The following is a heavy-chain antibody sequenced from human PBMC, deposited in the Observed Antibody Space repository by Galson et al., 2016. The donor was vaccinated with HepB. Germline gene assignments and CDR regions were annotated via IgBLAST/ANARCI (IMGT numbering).Heavy chain of an antibody. CDR3: TRSGGPLGTYMVVDHFDY. V-gene: IGHV6-1*01. D-gene: IGHD5-18*01. CDR1: GDSVSSHRVT. CDR2: TYYQSKRCN. J-gene: IGHJ4*02. Sequence: CAHSGDSVSSHRVTWRWIRQAPPGGLEGLGRTYYQSKRCNDYAVCGKSRITINPHTSKNQFHLHLNYVTPEDTAVYYCTRSGGPLGTYMVVDHFDYWGQGTLVTVSS.